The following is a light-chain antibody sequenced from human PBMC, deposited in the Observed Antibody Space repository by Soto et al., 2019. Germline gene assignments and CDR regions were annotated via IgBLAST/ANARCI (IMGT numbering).Light chain of an antibody. CDR1: QSVSTY. J-gene: IGKJ2*01. CDR2: DAS. Sequence: EIVLTQSPATLSLSPGERATLSCRASQSVSTYLAWYQQKPGQAPRLLIYDASNRATGIPARFSGSGSGTAFTLTISSLEPEDFAVYYCQQRNNWPRYTFGQGTKLEIK. V-gene: IGKV3-11*01. CDR3: QQRNNWPRYT.